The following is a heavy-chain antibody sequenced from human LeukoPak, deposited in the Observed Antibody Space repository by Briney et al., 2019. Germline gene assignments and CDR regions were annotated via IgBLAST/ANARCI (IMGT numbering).Heavy chain of an antibody. D-gene: IGHD2-15*01. Sequence: GGSLRLSCAASGFTVSSNYMSWVRQAPGKGLEWVSVIYSGGSTYYADSVKGRFTISRDNSKNTLYLQMNSLRAEDTAVYYCARYYCSGGSCYEYWGQGTLVTVSS. V-gene: IGHV3-53*01. J-gene: IGHJ4*02. CDR3: ARYYCSGGSCYEY. CDR1: GFTVSSNY. CDR2: IYSGGST.